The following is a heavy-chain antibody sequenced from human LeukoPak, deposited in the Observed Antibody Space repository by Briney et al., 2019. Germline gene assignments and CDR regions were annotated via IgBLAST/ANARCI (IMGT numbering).Heavy chain of an antibody. D-gene: IGHD3-10*01. CDR2: IIPIFGTA. CDR1: GGTFSSYA. V-gene: IGHV1-69*13. J-gene: IGHJ4*02. Sequence: SVKVSCKASGGTFSSYAISRVRQAPGQGLEWMGGIIPIFGTANYAQKFQGRVTITADESTSTAYMELSSLRSEDTAVYYCARVRDSDYSFDYWGQGTLVTVSS. CDR3: ARVRDSDYSFDY.